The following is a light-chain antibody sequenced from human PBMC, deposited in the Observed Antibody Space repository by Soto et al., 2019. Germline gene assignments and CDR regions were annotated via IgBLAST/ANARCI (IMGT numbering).Light chain of an antibody. V-gene: IGKV3-20*01. CDR3: QQYGSSPLT. Sequence: ELGMTQSPATLPVSPGEIATLCCRASQSVSSNLAWYQQKPGQAPRLLIYGASSRATGIPDRFGGSGSGTDFTLTISRLEPEDFAVYYCQQYGSSPLTFGGGTKVDIK. CDR1: QSVSSN. CDR2: GAS. J-gene: IGKJ4*01.